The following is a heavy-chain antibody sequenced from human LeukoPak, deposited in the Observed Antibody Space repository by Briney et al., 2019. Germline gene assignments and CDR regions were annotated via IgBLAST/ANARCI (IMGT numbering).Heavy chain of an antibody. D-gene: IGHD3-9*01. CDR1: GYSISSGYY. J-gene: IGHJ4*02. CDR2: IYHSGST. Sequence: PSETLSLTCTVSGYSISSGYYWGCIRQPPGKGLEWIGSIYHSGSTYYNPSFKSRVTISVDTSKNKLSLQLSSLTAADTAVYYCVRQGYDILTGYLLAYYFDYWGQGTLVTVSS. CDR3: VRQGYDILTGYLLAYYFDY. V-gene: IGHV4-38-2*02.